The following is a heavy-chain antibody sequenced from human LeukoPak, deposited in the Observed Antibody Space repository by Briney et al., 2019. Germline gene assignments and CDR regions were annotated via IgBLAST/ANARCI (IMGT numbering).Heavy chain of an antibody. CDR2: ISGSGGST. V-gene: IGHV3-23*01. Sequence: GGSLRLSCAASGFTFSSYAMSWVRQAPGQGLEWVSAISGSGGSTYYADSVKGRFTISRDNAKNSLYLQMNSLRAEDTAVYYCARDRGIYGMDVWGQGTTVTVSS. D-gene: IGHD3-10*01. CDR3: ARDRGIYGMDV. J-gene: IGHJ6*02. CDR1: GFTFSSYA.